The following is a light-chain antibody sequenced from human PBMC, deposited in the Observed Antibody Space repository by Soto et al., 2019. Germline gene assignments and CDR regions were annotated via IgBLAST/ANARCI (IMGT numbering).Light chain of an antibody. CDR1: QSITTW. J-gene: IGKJ4*01. Sequence: DIQMTQSPSTLSASVGERVTITCRASQSITTWLAWYQQKPGKAPKLLIYKASSLEGGVPSRFSGSGSGTEFNITISSLQPDDFATYYCQQYNTYPLTFGGGTTMEIK. CDR3: QQYNTYPLT. CDR2: KAS. V-gene: IGKV1-5*03.